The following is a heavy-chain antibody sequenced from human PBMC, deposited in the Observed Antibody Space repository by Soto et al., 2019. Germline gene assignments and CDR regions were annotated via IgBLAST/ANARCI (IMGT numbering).Heavy chain of an antibody. CDR2: IKSKTDGGTT. CDR1: GFTFSNAW. V-gene: IGHV3-15*01. D-gene: IGHD7-27*01. Sequence: GGSLRLSCAASGFTFSNAWMSWVRQAPGKGLEWVGRIKSKTDGGTTDYAAPVKGRFTISRDDSKNTLYLQMNSLKTEDTAVYYCTTDPAPSDEPNPPSNPGAFDIWGQGTMVTVSS. J-gene: IGHJ3*02. CDR3: TTDPAPSDEPNPPSNPGAFDI.